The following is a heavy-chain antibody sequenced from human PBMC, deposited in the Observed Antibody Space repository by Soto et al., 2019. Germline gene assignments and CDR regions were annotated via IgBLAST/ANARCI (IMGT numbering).Heavy chain of an antibody. Sequence: QVQLVQSGAEVKKPGASVKVSCKASGYTFPSYGISWVRQAPGQVLEWMGWISAYNGNTNYAQKLQGRVTMTTDPTTSTAYTELRSLRSDGTVVYYCARVAMITFGGVIGLWGQGTMVTVSS. CDR2: ISAYNGNT. D-gene: IGHD3-16*02. J-gene: IGHJ3*01. V-gene: IGHV1-18*01. CDR1: GYTFPSYG. CDR3: ARVAMITFGGVIGL.